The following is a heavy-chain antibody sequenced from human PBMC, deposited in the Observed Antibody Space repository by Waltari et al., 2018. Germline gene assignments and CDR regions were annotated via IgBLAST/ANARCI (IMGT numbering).Heavy chain of an antibody. D-gene: IGHD6-13*01. CDR1: GFTFSSYA. Sequence: EVQLLESGGGLVQPGGSLRLSCAASGFTFSSYAMSWVRQAPGKGLEWVSAISGSGGSKYYADSVKGRFTISRDNSKNTLYLQMNSLGAEDTSVYYCAIDQLTYSSSWYRGGFDYWGQGTLVTVSS. CDR3: AIDQLTYSSSWYRGGFDY. CDR2: ISGSGGSK. V-gene: IGHV3-23*01. J-gene: IGHJ4*02.